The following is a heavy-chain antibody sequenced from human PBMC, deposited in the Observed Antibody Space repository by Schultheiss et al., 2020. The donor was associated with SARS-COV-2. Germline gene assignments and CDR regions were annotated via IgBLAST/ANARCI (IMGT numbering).Heavy chain of an antibody. CDR2: IYTSGST. CDR3: ARDHDSSGYYPEYFQH. Sequence: SETLSLTCTVSGGSISSYYWSWIRQPAGKGLEWIGRIYTSGSTPSPPSLPRRVPMSVATSKNQFSLKLSSVTAADTAVYYCARDHDSSGYYPEYFQHWGQGTLVSVSS. CDR1: GGSISSYY. V-gene: IGHV4-4*07. J-gene: IGHJ1*01. D-gene: IGHD3-22*01.